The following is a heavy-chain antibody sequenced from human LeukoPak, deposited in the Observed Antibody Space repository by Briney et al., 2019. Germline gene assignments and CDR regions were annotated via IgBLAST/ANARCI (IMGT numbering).Heavy chain of an antibody. V-gene: IGHV2-70*11. CDR3: ARTPLRMPYAFDI. J-gene: IGHJ3*02. CDR1: RFSLSTSGMC. Sequence: SGPTLVNTTQPLTLTSTFSRFSLSTSGMCVSWIRQPPGKALEWLARIDWDDDKYYSTSLKTRLTISKDTSKNQVVLTMTNMDPVDTATYYCARTPLRMPYAFDIWGQGTMVTVSS. D-gene: IGHD3-16*01. CDR2: IDWDDDK.